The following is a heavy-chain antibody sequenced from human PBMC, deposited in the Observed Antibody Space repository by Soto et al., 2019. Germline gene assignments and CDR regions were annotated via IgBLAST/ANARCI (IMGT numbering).Heavy chain of an antibody. Sequence: QVQLVESGGGLVKPGGSLRLSCAASGFTFSDYYMSWIRQAPGKGLEWVSYISSSSSYTNYAASVKGRFTISRDNAKNSLNLQMNSLRAEDTAVYYCAREARYCSSTSCPHPVDYWGQGTLVTVSS. V-gene: IGHV3-11*05. CDR3: AREARYCSSTSCPHPVDY. CDR2: ISSSSSYT. J-gene: IGHJ4*02. CDR1: GFTFSDYY. D-gene: IGHD2-2*01.